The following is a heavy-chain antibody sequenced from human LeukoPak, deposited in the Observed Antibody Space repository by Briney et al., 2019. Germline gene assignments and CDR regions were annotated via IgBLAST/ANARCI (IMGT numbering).Heavy chain of an antibody. CDR1: GGSISSSSYY. Sequence: SETLSLTCTVSGGSISSSSYYWGWIRQPPGKGLEWIGSIYYSGSTYYNPSLKSRVTISVDTSKNQFSLKLSSVTAADTAVYYCARLRFDDYYDSSGYDAFDIWGQGTMVTVSS. CDR2: IYYSGST. V-gene: IGHV4-39*01. J-gene: IGHJ3*02. D-gene: IGHD3-22*01. CDR3: ARLRFDDYYDSSGYDAFDI.